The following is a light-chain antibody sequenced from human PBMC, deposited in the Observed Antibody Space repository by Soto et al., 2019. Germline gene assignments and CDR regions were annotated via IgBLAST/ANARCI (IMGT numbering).Light chain of an antibody. J-gene: IGKJ3*01. CDR2: GAS. CDR3: QHYNKWPFT. Sequence: VMTQSPATLSVSPGEGATLSCRASQSISNSLAWYQQKPGQAPRLLIYGASTRATGIPARFSGSGSGTEFTLTISSLQSEDFAVYYCQHYNKWPFTFGPGTKVDIK. V-gene: IGKV3-15*01. CDR1: QSISNS.